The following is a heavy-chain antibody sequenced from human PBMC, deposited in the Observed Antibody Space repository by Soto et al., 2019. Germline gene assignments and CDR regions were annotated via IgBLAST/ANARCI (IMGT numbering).Heavy chain of an antibody. Sequence: GGSLRLSCAASGFTFSSYWMSWVRQAPGKGLEWVANIKQDGSEKYYVDSVKGRFTISRDNAKNSLYLQMNSLRAEDTAVYYGARSPGPTFRYYFDYWGKGTLVTVSS. CDR1: GFTFSSYW. V-gene: IGHV3-7*01. CDR2: IKQDGSEK. D-gene: IGHD1-7*01. J-gene: IGHJ4*02. CDR3: ARSPGPTFRYYFDY.